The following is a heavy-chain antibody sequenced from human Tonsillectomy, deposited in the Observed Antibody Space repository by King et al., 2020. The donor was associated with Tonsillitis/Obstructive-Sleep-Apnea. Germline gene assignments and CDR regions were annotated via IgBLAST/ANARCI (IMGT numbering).Heavy chain of an antibody. CDR2: INPSGGST. D-gene: IGHD6-6*01. V-gene: IGHV1-46*01. Sequence: QLVQSGAEVKKPGASVKVSCKASGYAFTSYYMHWVRQAPGQGPEWMGIINPSGGSTSYEQKFQGRVTMTRDTSTNTVYMELSSLGSEDTAMYYCAVEYISSDYYYGMDVWGQGTTVTVSS. CDR1: GYAFTSYY. CDR3: AVEYISSDYYYGMDV. J-gene: IGHJ6*02.